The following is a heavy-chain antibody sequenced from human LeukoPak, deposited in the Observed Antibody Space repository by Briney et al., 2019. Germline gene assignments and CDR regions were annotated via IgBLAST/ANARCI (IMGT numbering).Heavy chain of an antibody. Sequence: PGGSLRLSCAASGFTFSSYSMNWVRQAPGKGLEWVSSISSSSSYIYYADSVKGRFTISRDNARNTLYLQMNSLRAEDTAVYYCARGIASTNYYFDDWGQGTLVTVSS. CDR3: ARGIASTNYYFDD. CDR2: ISSSSSYI. J-gene: IGHJ4*02. D-gene: IGHD2-21*01. V-gene: IGHV3-21*01. CDR1: GFTFSSYS.